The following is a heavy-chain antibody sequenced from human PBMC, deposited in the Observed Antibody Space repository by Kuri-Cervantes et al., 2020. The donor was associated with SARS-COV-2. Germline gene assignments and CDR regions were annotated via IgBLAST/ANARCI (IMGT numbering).Heavy chain of an antibody. CDR3: ALNYYFNY. Sequence: LSLTCAASGFTFTAYAMSWVRQAPGRGLEWVSSIGRDGHTFYADSVRGWFTISRDDSKNTLFLQMSSLRIEDTAMYYCALNYYFNYWGQGTLVTVSS. CDR1: GFTFTAYA. D-gene: IGHD1-1*01. V-gene: IGHV3-23*01. CDR2: IGRDGHT. J-gene: IGHJ4*02.